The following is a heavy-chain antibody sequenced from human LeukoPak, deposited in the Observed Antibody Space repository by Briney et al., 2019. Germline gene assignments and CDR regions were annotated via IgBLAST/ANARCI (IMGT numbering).Heavy chain of an antibody. CDR2: TRNKANSYTT. D-gene: IGHD5-18*01. J-gene: IGHJ3*02. Sequence: RAGGSLRLSCAASEFSVGSNYMTWVRQAPGKGLEWVGLTRNKANSYTTEYAASVKGRFTISRDDSKNSLYLQMNSLKTEDTAVYYCASTPGYSYGNDAFDMWGQGTMVTVSS. CDR3: ASTPGYSYGNDAFDM. V-gene: IGHV3-72*01. CDR1: EFSVGSNY.